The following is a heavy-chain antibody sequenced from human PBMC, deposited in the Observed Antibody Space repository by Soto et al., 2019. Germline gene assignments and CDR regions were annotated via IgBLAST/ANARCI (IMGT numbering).Heavy chain of an antibody. V-gene: IGHV4-34*01. CDR1: CGSFSDYY. CDR3: ARRCSGSSCYTSGAFDI. D-gene: IGHD2-15*01. J-gene: IGHJ3*02. CDR2: INHSGST. Sequence: PSETLSLTCAVFCGSFSDYYWSWIRQPSGKGLEWIGEINHSGSTNYNPSLKSRATISIDTSKNQFSLKLNSVTAADTAVYYCARRCSGSSCYTSGAFDIWGQGTMVTVSS.